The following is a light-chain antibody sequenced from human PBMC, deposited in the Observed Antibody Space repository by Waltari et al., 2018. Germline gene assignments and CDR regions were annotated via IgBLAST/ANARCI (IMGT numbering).Light chain of an antibody. CDR3: QQRSNWQFT. Sequence: EIVLRQSPATLSLSPGERATLSCRASQSVSSYLDWYQQKPGQAPRLLIYDASNRATGIPARFSGSGSGTDFTLTISSLEPEDFAVYYCQQRSNWQFTFGPGTKVDIK. CDR2: DAS. V-gene: IGKV3-11*01. CDR1: QSVSSY. J-gene: IGKJ3*01.